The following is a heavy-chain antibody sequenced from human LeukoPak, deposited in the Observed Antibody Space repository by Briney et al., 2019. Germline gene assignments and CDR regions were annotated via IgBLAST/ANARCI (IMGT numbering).Heavy chain of an antibody. CDR3: ARVYGSGSYYNGYYYYYMDV. V-gene: IGHV3-21*01. Sequence: GGSLRLSCAVSGFTCSSYNMNWVRQAPGKGLEWVSSITSSSRYIYYADSVKGRFTISRDNAKSSLYLQMNSLRAEDTAVYYCARVYGSGSYYNGYYYYYMDVWGKGTTVTISS. J-gene: IGHJ6*03. CDR2: ITSSSRYI. CDR1: GFTCSSYN. D-gene: IGHD3-10*01.